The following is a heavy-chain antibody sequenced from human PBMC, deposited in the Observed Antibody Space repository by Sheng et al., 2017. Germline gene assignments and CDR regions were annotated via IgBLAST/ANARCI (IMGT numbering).Heavy chain of an antibody. CDR3: ANTFWSGSGGDY. Sequence: QLQLQESGPGLVKPSETLSLTCTVSGGSVTSGSYYWAGSASPQGRAWSGLGVCIIVGAPTTNPSLKSRLTISVDTSNNQFSLKLSSVTAADTAVYYCANTFWSGSGGDYWGQGTLVTVSS. CDR1: GGSVTSGSYY. D-gene: IGHD3-3*01. CDR2: CIIVGAP. J-gene: IGHJ4*02. V-gene: IGHV4-39*01.